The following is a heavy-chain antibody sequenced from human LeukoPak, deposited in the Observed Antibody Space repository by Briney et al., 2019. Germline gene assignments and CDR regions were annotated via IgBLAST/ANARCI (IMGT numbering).Heavy chain of an antibody. CDR3: ARDGGYSSRAFDI. D-gene: IGHD5-18*01. V-gene: IGHV3-66*01. CDR2: IYSGGST. Sequence: GGSLRLSCAASGFTVSTNSMSWVRQAPGKGLEWVSVIYSGGSTYYADSVKGRFTISRDNSKNTLYLQMNSLRGEDTAMYYCARDGGYSSRAFDIWGQGTMVTVSS. CDR1: GFTVSTNS. J-gene: IGHJ3*02.